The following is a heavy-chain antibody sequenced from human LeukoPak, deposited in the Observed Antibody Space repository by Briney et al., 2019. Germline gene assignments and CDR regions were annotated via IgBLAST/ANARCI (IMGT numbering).Heavy chain of an antibody. Sequence: TSSETLSLTCTVSGGSISSYYWSWIRQPPGKGLEWIGYIYYSGSTNYNPSLKSRVTISVDTSKNQFSLKLSSVTAADTAVYYCARSSPLIKRGAFDIWGQGTMVTVSS. CDR3: ARSSPLIKRGAFDI. J-gene: IGHJ3*02. V-gene: IGHV4-59*08. CDR2: IYYSGST. CDR1: GGSISSYY.